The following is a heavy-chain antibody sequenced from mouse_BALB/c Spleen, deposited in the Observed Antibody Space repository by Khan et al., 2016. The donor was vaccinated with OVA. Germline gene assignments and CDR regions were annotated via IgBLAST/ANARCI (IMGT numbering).Heavy chain of an antibody. CDR3: ARYAVRY. V-gene: IGHV1-18*01. Sequence: EVQLQESGAELVKPGASVKISCKTSGYTFPEYTVHWVKQSLGKSLDWIGVINPKNGGTAYNQKFKGKATLTVDKSSSTSYMEFRSLTSDDSAVYYGARYAVRYWGQGTSVTVAS. CDR2: INPKNGGT. CDR1: GYTFPEYT. J-gene: IGHJ4*01. D-gene: IGHD2-14*01.